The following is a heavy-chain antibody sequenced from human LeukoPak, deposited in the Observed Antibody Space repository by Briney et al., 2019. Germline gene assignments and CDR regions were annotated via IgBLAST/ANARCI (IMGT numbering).Heavy chain of an antibody. CDR1: GGSFSGYY. CDR3: ARLAFGVVRPPSYDYMDV. J-gene: IGHJ6*03. CDR2: INHSGST. V-gene: IGHV4-34*01. D-gene: IGHD3-3*01. Sequence: PSETLSLTCAVYGGSFSGYYWSWIRQPPGKGLEWIGEINHSGSTNYNPSLKSRVTISVDTSKNQFSLKLSSVTAADTAVYYCARLAFGVVRPPSYDYMDVWGKGTTVTVSS.